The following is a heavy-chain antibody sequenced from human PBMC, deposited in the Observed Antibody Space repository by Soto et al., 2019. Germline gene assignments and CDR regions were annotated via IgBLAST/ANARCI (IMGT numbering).Heavy chain of an antibody. CDR1: GGSISSSGYN. Sequence: QVQLQESGPGLVKPSQTLSLTCTVSGGSISSSGYNWSWIRQHPGKGLEWIGYIYYSGSTYYNPSLKSRVTXSLEPSXXQLSLKLSSVTAADTAVYFCARYGSGSYYPTTFDYWGQGTLVTVSS. CDR2: IYYSGST. D-gene: IGHD3-10*01. J-gene: IGHJ4*02. CDR3: ARYGSGSYYPTTFDY. V-gene: IGHV4-31*03.